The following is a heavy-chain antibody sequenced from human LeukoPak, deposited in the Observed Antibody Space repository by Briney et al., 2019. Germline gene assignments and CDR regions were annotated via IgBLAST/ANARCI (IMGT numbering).Heavy chain of an antibody. D-gene: IGHD3-9*01. V-gene: IGHV1-2*02. Sequence: ASVKVSCKASGYTFTGYYMHWVRQAPAQGLEWMGCINLNSGGTNYAQKFQGRVTMTMDTSISTAYMELNRLRSDDRAVYYCASSYDILTGYYPFDYWGQGTLVTVSS. CDR2: INLNSGGT. J-gene: IGHJ4*02. CDR1: GYTFTGYY. CDR3: ASSYDILTGYYPFDY.